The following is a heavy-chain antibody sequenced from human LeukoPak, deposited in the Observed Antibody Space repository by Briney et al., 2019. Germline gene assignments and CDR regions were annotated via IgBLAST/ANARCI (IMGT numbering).Heavy chain of an antibody. CDR3: ARGGGLDV. D-gene: IGHD3-16*01. CDR1: GFTFSDYA. J-gene: IGHJ6*02. V-gene: IGHV3-23*01. CDR2: FKTNSGQV. Sequence: PGGSLRLSCVASGFTFSDYAMNWVRQTPGKGLEWVSTFKTNSGQVYYAESVRGRFTISRDNSKNTVYLQMSSLRAEDTALYYCARGGGLDVWGQGATVTVSS.